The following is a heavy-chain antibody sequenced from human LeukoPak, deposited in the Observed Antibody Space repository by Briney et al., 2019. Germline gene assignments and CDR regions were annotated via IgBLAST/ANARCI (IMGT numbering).Heavy chain of an antibody. J-gene: IGHJ4*02. Sequence: SQTLSLTCAVSGGSISSGGYSWSWIRQPPGKGLEWIGYIYHSGSTYYNPSLKSRVTISVDRSKNQFSLKLSSVTAADTAVYYCARVTHSGFDYWGQGTLVTVSS. CDR2: IYHSGST. CDR1: GGSISSGGYS. D-gene: IGHD6-19*01. V-gene: IGHV4-30-2*01. CDR3: ARVTHSGFDY.